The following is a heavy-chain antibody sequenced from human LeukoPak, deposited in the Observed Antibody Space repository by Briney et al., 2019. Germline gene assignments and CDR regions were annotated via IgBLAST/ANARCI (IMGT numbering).Heavy chain of an antibody. Sequence: GGSLRLSCAASGFTFSTYWMHWVRQAPGKGLVWVSRINSDASRTNYADSVKGRFTISRDNAENSLYLQMNSLRAEDTAVYYCARGRGLPGPLDYWGQGTLVTVSS. D-gene: IGHD3-10*01. CDR1: GFTFSTYW. CDR2: INSDASRT. J-gene: IGHJ4*02. CDR3: ARGRGLPGPLDY. V-gene: IGHV3-74*01.